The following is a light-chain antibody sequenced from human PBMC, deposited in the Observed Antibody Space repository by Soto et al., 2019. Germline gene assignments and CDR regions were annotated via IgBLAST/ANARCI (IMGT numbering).Light chain of an antibody. J-gene: IGKJ4*01. V-gene: IGKV3-11*01. Sequence: EIVLTQSPATLSLSPGERATLSCRASQSVSSYLAWYQQKPGQAPRLLIYDASNRATGIPARFSGSGSGTEFTLTISSLEPEDFEVYYCQQRSNWPFTFGGGTKVVIK. CDR1: QSVSSY. CDR2: DAS. CDR3: QQRSNWPFT.